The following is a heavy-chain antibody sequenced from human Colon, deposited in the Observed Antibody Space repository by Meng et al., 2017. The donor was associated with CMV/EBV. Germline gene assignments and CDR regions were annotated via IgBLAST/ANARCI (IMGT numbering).Heavy chain of an antibody. Sequence: ASVKVSCKASGYTFTGYYMHWVRQAPGQGLEWMGWINPNSGGTNYAQKFQGRVTMTRDTSISTAYMELSRLRSDDTAVYYCARNLSPTSCLDYWGQGTLVTVSS. CDR1: GYTFTGYY. D-gene: IGHD2-2*01. CDR3: ARNLSPTSCLDY. V-gene: IGHV1-2*02. CDR2: INPNSGGT. J-gene: IGHJ4*02.